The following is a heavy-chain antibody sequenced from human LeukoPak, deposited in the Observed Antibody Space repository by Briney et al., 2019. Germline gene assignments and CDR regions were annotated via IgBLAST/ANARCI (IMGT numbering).Heavy chain of an antibody. D-gene: IGHD1-1*01. V-gene: IGHV3-48*01. J-gene: IGHJ6*02. CDR1: GFTLSGYN. CDR2: ISSTGNTI. CDR3: AKVSTLAVLDV. Sequence: GGSLRLSCAASGFTLSGYNMNWVRQAPGKGLDWVSYISSTGNTIYYADSVKGRFTISRENAKNSLYLQMNSLRAGDTAVYYCAKVSTLAVLDVWGQGTTVTVSS.